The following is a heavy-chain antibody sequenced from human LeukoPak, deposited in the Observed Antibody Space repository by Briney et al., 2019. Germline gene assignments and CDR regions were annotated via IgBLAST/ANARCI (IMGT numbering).Heavy chain of an antibody. CDR3: SRGGGVDILTGFQY. V-gene: IGHV1-69*04. J-gene: IGHJ4*02. CDR2: IIPILDVT. D-gene: IGHD3-9*01. Sequence: WASVKVSCKASGGTFTNYAINWVRQAPGQGLEWMGRIIPILDVTNYAQKFQGRVTITADQSTSTAYMELSSLRSEDTPVYYCSRGGGVDILTGFQYWGQGTLVTVSS. CDR1: GGTFTNYA.